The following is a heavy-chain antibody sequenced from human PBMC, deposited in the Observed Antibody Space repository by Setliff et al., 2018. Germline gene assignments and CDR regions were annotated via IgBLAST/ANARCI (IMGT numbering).Heavy chain of an antibody. Sequence: ASVKVSCKASGYTFTSYAFSWVRQAPGQGLEWMGWINTNTGNPTYAQGFTGRFVFSLDTSVSTAYLQISSLKAEDTAVYYCARGPLHYDFWSGYYTVSWFDPWGQGTLVTVSS. CDR1: GYTFTSYA. J-gene: IGHJ5*02. CDR3: ARGPLHYDFWSGYYTVSWFDP. D-gene: IGHD3-3*01. V-gene: IGHV7-4-1*02. CDR2: INTNTGNP.